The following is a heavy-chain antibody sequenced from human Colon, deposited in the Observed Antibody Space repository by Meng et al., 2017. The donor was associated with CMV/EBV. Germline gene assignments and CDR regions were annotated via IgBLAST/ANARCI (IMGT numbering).Heavy chain of an antibody. CDR1: GFTFDDYA. Sequence: SLKISCAASGFTFDDYAMHWVRQAPGKGLEWVSYISSKSDSIFQADSVKGRFTISRDNVKNSLYLQMNSLREEDTAIYYCARATAPVLGMNWFDPWGQGTLVTVSS. V-gene: IGHV3-9*01. CDR2: ISSKSDSI. J-gene: IGHJ5*02. CDR3: ARATAPVLGMNWFDP. D-gene: IGHD1-1*01.